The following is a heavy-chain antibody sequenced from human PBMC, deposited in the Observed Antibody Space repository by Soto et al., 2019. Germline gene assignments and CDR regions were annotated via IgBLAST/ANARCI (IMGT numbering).Heavy chain of an antibody. J-gene: IGHJ3*02. D-gene: IGHD3-22*01. CDR2: IYSGGTT. CDR3: ARIFNFNSRGTPYPLDI. Sequence: GGSLRLSCVASGFTVSSSYMSWVRQAPGKGLEWVSVIYSGGTTYYADSVKGRFTISRDNSKTTRYLKRNSRTPGDRAVFYCARIFNFNSRGTPYPLDIWGKGTRVTVS. V-gene: IGHV3-66*01. CDR1: GFTVSSSY.